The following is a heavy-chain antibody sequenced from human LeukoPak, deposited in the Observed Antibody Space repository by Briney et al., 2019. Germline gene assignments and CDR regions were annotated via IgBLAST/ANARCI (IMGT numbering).Heavy chain of an antibody. D-gene: IGHD3-22*01. CDR2: INWNGGST. J-gene: IGHJ3*02. V-gene: IGHV3-20*04. Sequence: PGGSLRLSCAASGFTFDDYGMSWVRQAPGKGLEWVSGINWNGGSTGYADSVKGRFTISRDNAKNSLHLQMNSLRAEDTALYYCARVGRWTDSSGLNAFDIWGQGAMVTVSS. CDR1: GFTFDDYG. CDR3: ARVGRWTDSSGLNAFDI.